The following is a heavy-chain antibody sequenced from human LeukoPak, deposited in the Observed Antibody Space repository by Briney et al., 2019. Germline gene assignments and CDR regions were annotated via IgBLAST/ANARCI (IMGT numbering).Heavy chain of an antibody. CDR3: ARGVEN. V-gene: IGHV3-21*01. CDR1: GFTFNTYS. Sequence: GGSLRLSCAASGFTFNTYSLDWVRQAPGKGLEWLSSISHNSNYIYYADSVKGRFTVSRDNAKNSLFLQMNSLRAEDTAVYYCARGVENWGQGTLVTVSS. J-gene: IGHJ4*02. CDR2: ISHNSNYI.